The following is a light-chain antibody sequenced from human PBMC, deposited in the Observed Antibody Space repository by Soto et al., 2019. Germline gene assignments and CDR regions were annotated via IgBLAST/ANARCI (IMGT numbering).Light chain of an antibody. Sequence: ERDLTQSPGTLSQSPGERATLSCRASQSVSNNYVAWYQQKPGHAPRLLIYGASNRATSIPDRFSGSWSGTDFTLTISRLEPEDFAVYCCQQYGSSGTFGQGTKVDIK. J-gene: IGKJ1*01. CDR3: QQYGSSGT. V-gene: IGKV3-20*01. CDR2: GAS. CDR1: QSVSNNY.